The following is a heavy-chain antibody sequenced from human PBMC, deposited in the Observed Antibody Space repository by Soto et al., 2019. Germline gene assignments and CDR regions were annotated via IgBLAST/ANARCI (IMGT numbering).Heavy chain of an antibody. V-gene: IGHV3-23*01. D-gene: IGHD3-3*01. J-gene: IGHJ4*02. CDR3: AKVSVFGVVITYFDY. CDR2: ISGSSGSA. CDR1: GFTFSSYA. Sequence: GGSLRLSCAASGFTFSSYAMNWVRQAPGKGLEWVSTISGSSGSAYYADSVKGRFTISRDNSKNTLYLQMNSLRAEDTAVYYCAKVSVFGVVITYFDYWGQGTLVTVSS.